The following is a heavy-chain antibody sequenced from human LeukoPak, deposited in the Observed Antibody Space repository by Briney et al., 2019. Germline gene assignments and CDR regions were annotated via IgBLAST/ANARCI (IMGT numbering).Heavy chain of an antibody. CDR1: GGSFSGYY. V-gene: IGHV4-34*01. CDR3: ARGQYCSGGSCDYFDY. Sequence: SETLSLTCAVYGGSFSGYYWSWIRQPPGKGLEWIGEINHSGSTNYNPSPKSRVTISVDTSKNQFSLKLSSVTAADTAVYYCARGQYCSGGSCDYFDYWGQGTLVTVSS. D-gene: IGHD2-15*01. J-gene: IGHJ4*02. CDR2: INHSGST.